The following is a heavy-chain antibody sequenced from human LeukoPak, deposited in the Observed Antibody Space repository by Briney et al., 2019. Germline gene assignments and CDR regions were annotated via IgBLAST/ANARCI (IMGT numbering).Heavy chain of an antibody. CDR2: FDPEDGET. D-gene: IGHD5-18*01. Sequence: ASVKVSCKVSGYTLTELSMHRVRQAPGKGLEWMGGFDPEDGETIYAQKFQGRVTTTEDTSTDTAYMELSSLRSEDTAVYYCATIPHTAMGYYYGMDVWGQGTTVTVSS. J-gene: IGHJ6*02. V-gene: IGHV1-24*01. CDR3: ATIPHTAMGYYYGMDV. CDR1: GYTLTELS.